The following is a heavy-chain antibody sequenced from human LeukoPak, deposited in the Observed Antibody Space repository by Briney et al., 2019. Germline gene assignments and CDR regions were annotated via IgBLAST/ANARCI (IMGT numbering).Heavy chain of an antibody. CDR2: ISGSGGST. J-gene: IGHJ5*02. CDR1: GFTFSSYA. D-gene: IGHD3-10*01. Sequence: PGGTLRLSCAASGFTFSSYAMSWVRQAPGKGLEWVSAISGSGGSTYYADSVKGRFTISRDNSKNTLYLQMNSLRAEDTAVYYCAKDPESGGWFGESTWGQGTLVTVSS. CDR3: AKDPESGGWFGEST. V-gene: IGHV3-23*01.